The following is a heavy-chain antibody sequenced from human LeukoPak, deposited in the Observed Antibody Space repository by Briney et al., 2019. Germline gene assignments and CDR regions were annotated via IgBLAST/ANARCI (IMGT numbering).Heavy chain of an antibody. J-gene: IGHJ5*02. Sequence: ASVKVSCKASGYTLTGYYLHWVRQAPGQGLEWMGWINPNSGGTNYAQKFQGRVTMTRDTSISTAYMELSRLRSDDTAVYYYAAHDYGDYWFDPWGQGALVTVSS. V-gene: IGHV1-2*02. CDR1: GYTLTGYY. D-gene: IGHD4-17*01. CDR3: AAHDYGDYWFDP. CDR2: INPNSGGT.